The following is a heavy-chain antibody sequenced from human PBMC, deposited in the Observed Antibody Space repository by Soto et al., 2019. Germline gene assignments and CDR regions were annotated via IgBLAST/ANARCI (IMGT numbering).Heavy chain of an antibody. Sequence: QITLKESGPTLVKPTQALTLTCTFSGFSLSTSGVGVGWIRQPPGKALEWLALIYWDDDKRYSPSLTSRLTNTTDTSKDPAVRTTTTMDPMATATYYCAHVFVVVANYGMDVWGQGNTVTVSS. J-gene: IGHJ6*02. CDR1: GFSLSTSGVG. D-gene: IGHD2-21*01. CDR3: AHVFVVVANYGMDV. V-gene: IGHV2-5*02. CDR2: IYWDDDK.